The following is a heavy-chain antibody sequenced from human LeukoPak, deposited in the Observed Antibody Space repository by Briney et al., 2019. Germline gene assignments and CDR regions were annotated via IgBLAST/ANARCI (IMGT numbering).Heavy chain of an antibody. D-gene: IGHD1-14*01. CDR1: GGSINSGTYY. V-gene: IGHV4-39*01. J-gene: IGHJ4*02. Sequence: SETLSLTCTVSGGSINSGTYYWGWIRPPPGKGLEWIASMYHDGRTSYNPSLESRVTISIDTSTNQFSLKLSSVTAADTAVDYCASDHKSITMRKGQYFDYWGQGVLVTVSS. CDR3: ASDHKSITMRKGQYFDY. CDR2: MYHDGRT.